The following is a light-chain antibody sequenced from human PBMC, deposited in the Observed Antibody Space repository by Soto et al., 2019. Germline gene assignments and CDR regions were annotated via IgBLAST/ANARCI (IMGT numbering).Light chain of an antibody. J-gene: IGKJ4*01. CDR2: GTS. Sequence: EIVMTQSPATLSVSPGERATLCCRASQSVSSNLAWYQQKAGQAPRLLIYGTSTRATGIPARFSGSVSGTDFTLTISSLQSEDFAVYYCQQYNNWPPLTFGGGTKVEIK. V-gene: IGKV3-15*01. CDR1: QSVSSN. CDR3: QQYNNWPPLT.